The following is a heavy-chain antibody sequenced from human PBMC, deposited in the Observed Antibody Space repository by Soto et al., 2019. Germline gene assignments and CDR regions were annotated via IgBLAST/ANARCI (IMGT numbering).Heavy chain of an antibody. V-gene: IGHV4-39*01. CDR1: GISVSTSDYY. D-gene: IGHD5-18*01. CDR2: IYYCGST. J-gene: IGHJ4*02. CDR3: AGFVVPASRYSDFDY. Sequence: PSETLSLTCTVSGISVSTSDYYWGWVRQPPGKGLDWIGNIYYCGSTFYNPSLRSRVTLSVDTSKNQFSLRLNSVTAADTDVYFCAGFVVPASRYSDFDYWCQVHLAAVSS.